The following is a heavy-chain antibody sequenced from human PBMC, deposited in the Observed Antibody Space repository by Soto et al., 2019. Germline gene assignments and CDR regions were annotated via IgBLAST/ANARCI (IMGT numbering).Heavy chain of an antibody. V-gene: IGHV4-59*01. CDR2: IYYSGST. Sequence: ETLSLTCTVSGGSISSYYWSWIRQPPGKGLEWIGYIYYSGSTNYNPSLKSRVTISVDTSKNQFSLKLSSVTAADTAVYYCARSQMDYGDLLLDYWGQGTLVTVSS. CDR3: ARSQMDYGDLLLDY. CDR1: GGSISSYY. D-gene: IGHD4-17*01. J-gene: IGHJ4*02.